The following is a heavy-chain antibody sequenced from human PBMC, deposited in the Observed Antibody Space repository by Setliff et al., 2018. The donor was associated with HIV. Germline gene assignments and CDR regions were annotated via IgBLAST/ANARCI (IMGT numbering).Heavy chain of an antibody. V-gene: IGHV3-21*01. CDR3: TRSHSTRDAFDI. Sequence: GGSLRLSCAASGFTFSNAWMNWVRQAPGKGLEWVSSISSSGSYIYYADSVKGRFTISRDHATSALYLQMDSLRAEDTALYYCTRSHSTRDAFDIWGQGTMVTVSS. CDR2: ISSSGSYI. CDR1: GFTFSNAW. J-gene: IGHJ3*02. D-gene: IGHD2-2*01.